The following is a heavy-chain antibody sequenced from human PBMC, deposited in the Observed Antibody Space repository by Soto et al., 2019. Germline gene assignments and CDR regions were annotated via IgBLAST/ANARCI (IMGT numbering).Heavy chain of an antibody. D-gene: IGHD3-16*02. CDR1: GGSISSSSHY. Sequence: QLQLQESGPGLVKPSETLSLTCTVSGGSISSSSHYWGWIRQPPGKGLEWIGSIYYSGSTYYNPSLKSRVTISVDTSKNQFSLKLSSVTAADTAVYYCARQALVITFGGVIANRRPNDAFDIWGQGTMVTVSS. CDR2: IYYSGST. V-gene: IGHV4-39*01. CDR3: ARQALVITFGGVIANRRPNDAFDI. J-gene: IGHJ3*02.